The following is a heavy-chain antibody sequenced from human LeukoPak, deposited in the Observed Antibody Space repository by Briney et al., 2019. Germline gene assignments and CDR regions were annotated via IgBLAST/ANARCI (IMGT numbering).Heavy chain of an antibody. CDR2: INPNSGGT. D-gene: IGHD2-2*01. V-gene: IGHV1-2*02. CDR3: ARDICSSTSCSPFDY. J-gene: IGHJ4*02. Sequence: ASVKVSCKASGYTFTGYYMHWVRQAPGQGLEWMGWINPNSGGTNYAQKFQGRVTMTRDTSISTAYMELSRLRSDDTAVYYCARDICSSTSCSPFDYWGQGTLVTVSS. CDR1: GYTFTGYY.